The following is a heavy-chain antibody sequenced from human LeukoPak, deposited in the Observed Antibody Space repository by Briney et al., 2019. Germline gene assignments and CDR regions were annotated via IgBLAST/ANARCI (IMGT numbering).Heavy chain of an antibody. V-gene: IGHV4-59*01. Sequence: SETLSLTCTVSGGSISSYYWSWIRQPPGKGLEYIGYIFYSGSTNYNPSLKSRVTISVDTSKNQFSLNLRSVTAADTAVYYCARVQGVGATPDYFDYWGQGTLVTVSS. CDR2: IFYSGST. CDR3: ARVQGVGATPDYFDY. J-gene: IGHJ4*02. D-gene: IGHD1-26*01. CDR1: GGSISSYY.